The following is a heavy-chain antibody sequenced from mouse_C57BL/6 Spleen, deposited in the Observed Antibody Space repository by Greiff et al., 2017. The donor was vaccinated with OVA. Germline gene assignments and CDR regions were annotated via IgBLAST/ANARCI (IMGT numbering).Heavy chain of an antibody. CDR3: TREGGSSFYYFDY. V-gene: IGHV1-15*01. Sequence: VKLQESGAELVRPGASVTLSCKASGYTFTDYEMHWVKQTPVHGLEWIGAIDPETGGTAYNQKFKGKAILTADKSSSTAYMELRSLTSEDSAVYYCTREGGSSFYYFDYWGQGTTLTVSS. CDR2: IDPETGGT. J-gene: IGHJ2*01. CDR1: GYTFTDYE. D-gene: IGHD1-1*01.